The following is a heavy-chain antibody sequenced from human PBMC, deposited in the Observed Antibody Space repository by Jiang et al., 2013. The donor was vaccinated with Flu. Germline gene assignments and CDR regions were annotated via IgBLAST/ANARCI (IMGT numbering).Heavy chain of an antibody. Sequence: PGLVKPSETLSLTCTVSGGSVSSSSYFWGWIRQPPGKGLEWIGSIYYSGSTYYNPSLKSRVTISVDTSKNQFSLKLSSVTAADTAVYYCARHSSDTAMVTWYFDLWGRGTLVTVSS. D-gene: IGHD5-18*01. V-gene: IGHV4-39*01. CDR3: ARHSSDTAMVTWYFDL. J-gene: IGHJ2*01. CDR1: GGSVSSSSYF. CDR2: IYYSGST.